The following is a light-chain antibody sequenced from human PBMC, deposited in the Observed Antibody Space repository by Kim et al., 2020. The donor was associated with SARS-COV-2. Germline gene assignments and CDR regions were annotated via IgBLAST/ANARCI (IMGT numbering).Light chain of an antibody. V-gene: IGLV6-57*03. CDR1: SGSIASNY. J-gene: IGLJ3*02. CDR3: QSYDSSNWV. Sequence: GKTVTIPCPRSSGSIASNYVQWYQQRPGSAPTTVIYEDNQRPSGVPDRFSGSIDSSSNSASLTISGLKTEDEADYYCQSYDSSNWVFGGGTQLTVL. CDR2: EDN.